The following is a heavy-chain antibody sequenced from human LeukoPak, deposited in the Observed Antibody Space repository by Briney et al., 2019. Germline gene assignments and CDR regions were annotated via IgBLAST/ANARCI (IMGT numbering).Heavy chain of an antibody. CDR2: IYHSGST. CDR1: GYSISSGYY. J-gene: IGHJ4*02. Sequence: SETLSLTCTVSGYSISSGYYWGWIRQPPGKGLGWIGSIYHSGSTYYNPSLKSRVTISVDTSKSQFSLKLSSVTAADTAVYYCARGSNIDYYDSSGSTHFDYWGQGTLATVSS. V-gene: IGHV4-38-2*02. D-gene: IGHD3-22*01. CDR3: ARGSNIDYYDSSGSTHFDY.